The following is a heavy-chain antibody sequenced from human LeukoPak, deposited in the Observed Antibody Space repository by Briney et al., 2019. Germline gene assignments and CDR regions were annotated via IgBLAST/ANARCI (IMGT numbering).Heavy chain of an antibody. CDR1: GFTFSDYY. CDR3: APTPLVVVAADFDY. CDR2: ISSSGSTI. D-gene: IGHD2-15*01. Sequence: GGSLRLSCAASGFTFSDYYMSWIRQAPGKGLEWVSYISSSGSTIYYADSVKGRFTISRDNSKNTLYLQMNSLRAEDTAVYYCAPTPLVVVAADFDYWGQGTLVTVSS. V-gene: IGHV3-11*01. J-gene: IGHJ4*02.